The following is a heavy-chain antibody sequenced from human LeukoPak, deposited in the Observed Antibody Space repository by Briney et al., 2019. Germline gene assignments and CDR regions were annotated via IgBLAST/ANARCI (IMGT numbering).Heavy chain of an antibody. CDR2: ISSSGSTI. J-gene: IGHJ6*03. CDR1: GFTFSDYY. Sequence: GGSLRLSCAASGFTFSDYYVSWIRQAPGKGLEWVSYISSSGSTIYYADSVKGRFTISRDNAKNSLYLQMNSLRAEDTAVYYCARVKTVLLWFDPDGYYMDVWGKGTTVTISS. V-gene: IGHV3-11*01. D-gene: IGHD3-10*01. CDR3: ARVKTVLLWFDPDGYYMDV.